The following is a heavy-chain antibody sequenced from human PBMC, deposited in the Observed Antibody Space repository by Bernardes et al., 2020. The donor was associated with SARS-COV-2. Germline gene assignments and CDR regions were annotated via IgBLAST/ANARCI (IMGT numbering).Heavy chain of an antibody. D-gene: IGHD3-22*01. CDR2: IKQDGSEK. Sequence: GSLRLSCVASGFTFSSYWMSWVRQAPGKGLEWVANIKQDGSEKYYVDSVKGRFTISRDNAKNSLYLQMNSLRAEDTAVYYCARDRDYYDSSGFDYWGQGTLVTVSS. CDR3: ARDRDYYDSSGFDY. J-gene: IGHJ4*02. V-gene: IGHV3-7*01. CDR1: GFTFSSYW.